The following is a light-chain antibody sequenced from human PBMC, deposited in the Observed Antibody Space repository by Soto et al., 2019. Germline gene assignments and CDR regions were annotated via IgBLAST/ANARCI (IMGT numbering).Light chain of an antibody. CDR3: QQSDSTPYT. J-gene: IGKJ2*01. CDR1: QTISTY. Sequence: IQITHSPSSLSASIGDRVTITCRASQTISTYLNWYQQRPGKAPRLLIYDASSLLSGVPSRFSGSGSGTDFTLTIASLQPEDFSTYYCQQSDSTPYTFGQGTKVDIK. CDR2: DAS. V-gene: IGKV1-39*01.